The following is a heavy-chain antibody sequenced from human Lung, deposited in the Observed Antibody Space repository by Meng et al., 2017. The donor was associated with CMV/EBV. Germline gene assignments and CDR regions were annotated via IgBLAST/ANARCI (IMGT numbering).Heavy chain of an antibody. D-gene: IGHD3-3*01. Sequence: SQXXSLTXAVYGGSFSEYFWNWIRQSPGKGLEWIGDIGHGGSTSYNPSLKGRVTISQDTSKNQFSLKLTSVTVADTAVYFCARASLFGVVVMNYYFDSSGQGXLVTASS. CDR1: GGSFSEYF. CDR2: IGHGGST. J-gene: IGHJ4*02. CDR3: ARASLFGVVVMNYYFDS. V-gene: IGHV4-34*01.